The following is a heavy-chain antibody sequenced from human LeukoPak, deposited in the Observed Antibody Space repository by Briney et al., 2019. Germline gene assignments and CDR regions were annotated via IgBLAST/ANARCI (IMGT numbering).Heavy chain of an antibody. CDR2: IKQDGSEK. J-gene: IGHJ4*02. CDR3: ARGCSSTSCYELDY. D-gene: IGHD2-2*01. CDR1: GFTFSSYW. Sequence: GGSLRLSCAASGFTFSSYWMSWVRQAPGKGLEWVANIKQDGSEKYYVDSVKGRFTISRDNAKNSLYLQMNSLRAEDTAVYYCARGCSSTSCYELDYWGQGTLVTVSS. V-gene: IGHV3-7*03.